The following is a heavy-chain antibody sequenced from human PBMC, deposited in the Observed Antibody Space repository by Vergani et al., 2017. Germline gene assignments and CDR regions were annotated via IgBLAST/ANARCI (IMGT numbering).Heavy chain of an antibody. CDR1: GGSISSSSYY. Sequence: QLQLQESGPGLVKPSETLSLTCTVSGGSISSSSYYWGWIRQPPGKGLEWIGEINHSGSTNYNPSLKSRVTISVDTSKNQFSLKLSSVTAADTAVYYCARAPIEWELPYEIDYWGQGTLVTVSS. CDR2: INHSGST. CDR3: ARAPIEWELPYEIDY. J-gene: IGHJ4*02. D-gene: IGHD1-26*01. V-gene: IGHV4-39*07.